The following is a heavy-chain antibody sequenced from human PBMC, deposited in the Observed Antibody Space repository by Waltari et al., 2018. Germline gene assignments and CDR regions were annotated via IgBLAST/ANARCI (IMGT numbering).Heavy chain of an antibody. J-gene: IGHJ4*02. V-gene: IGHV3-7*01. Sequence: EVQLVESGGGLVQPRGSLSISCAASGFTFSRSWITWVRQAPGKGLGGVANIKEDGSEGYYVDSVKGRFTISRDNTKNALFLQMNSLRAEDTAAYYCATVEWYRMDYWGQGTLVTVSS. CDR3: ATVEWYRMDY. CDR2: IKEDGSEG. D-gene: IGHD3-3*01. CDR1: GFTFSRSW.